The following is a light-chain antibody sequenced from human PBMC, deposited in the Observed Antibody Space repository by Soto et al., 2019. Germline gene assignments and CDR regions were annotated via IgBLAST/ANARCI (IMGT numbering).Light chain of an antibody. CDR2: GAS. J-gene: IGKJ5*01. CDR1: QSVSSFY. CDR3: QQRSNWPPT. V-gene: IGKV3D-20*02. Sequence: EIVLTQSPGTLSLSPGERATLSCRASQSVSSFYLAWYQQKPGQAPRLLIYGASSRATGIPDRFSGSGSGTDFTLTISSLEPEDFAVYYCQQRSNWPPTFGQGTRREIK.